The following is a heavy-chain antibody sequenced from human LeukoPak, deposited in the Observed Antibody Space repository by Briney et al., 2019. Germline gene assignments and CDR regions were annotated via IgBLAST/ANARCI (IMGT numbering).Heavy chain of an antibody. CDR1: GGSISSYY. CDR2: IYTSGST. J-gene: IGHJ5*02. D-gene: IGHD2-2*01. Sequence: SETLSLTCTVSGGSISSYYWSWIRQPPGKGLEWIGYIYTSGSTNYNPSLKSRVTISVDTSKNQFSLKLSSVTAADRAVCYCARQPQYHWFGPWGQGTLVTVSS. V-gene: IGHV4-4*09. CDR3: ARQPQYHWFGP.